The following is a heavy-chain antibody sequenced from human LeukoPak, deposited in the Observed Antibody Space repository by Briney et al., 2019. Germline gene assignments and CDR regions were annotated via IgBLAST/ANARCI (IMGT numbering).Heavy chain of an antibody. J-gene: IGHJ5*02. V-gene: IGHV4-59*08. Sequence: SETLSFTCTVSGGSISSYYWSWLRQPPGKGLEWIGYIYYSGSTNYNPSLKSRVTISVDTSKNQFSLKLSSVTAADTAVYYCARSIGDFWSGYPNWFDPWGQGTLVTVSS. CDR3: ARSIGDFWSGYPNWFDP. CDR1: GGSISSYY. CDR2: IYYSGST. D-gene: IGHD3-3*01.